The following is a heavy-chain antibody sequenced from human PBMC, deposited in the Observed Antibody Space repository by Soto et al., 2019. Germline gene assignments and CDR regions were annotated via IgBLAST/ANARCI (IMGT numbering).Heavy chain of an antibody. J-gene: IGHJ4*02. CDR2: IYSGGYT. D-gene: IGHD2-2*01. CDR1: GFTVSNNY. CDR3: AIQPGGGGY. Sequence: EVQLVESGGGLIQPGGSLRLSCAVSGFTVSNNYMSWVRQAPGKGLEGVSVIYSGGYTAYGDSVKGRFTISRDNSKNTHILQKSSPEAAAPAVYNWAIQPGGGGYWGQGTLVTVSS. V-gene: IGHV3-53*01.